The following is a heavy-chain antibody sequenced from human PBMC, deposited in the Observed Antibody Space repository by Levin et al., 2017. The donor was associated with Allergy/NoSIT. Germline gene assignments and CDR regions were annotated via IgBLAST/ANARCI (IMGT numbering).Heavy chain of an antibody. Sequence: SSQTLSLTCTVSGGSISSTTYYWGWIRQPPGKGLEWIGSVYYSGSAYYIPSLKSRVTISVDTSNNQFSLKLNSVTAADSAVYYCARHRISGTYYTPFDYWGQGTLVTVSS. CDR3: ARHRISGTYYTPFDY. CDR2: VYYSGSA. D-gene: IGHD1-26*01. CDR1: GGSISSTTYY. J-gene: IGHJ4*02. V-gene: IGHV4-39*01.